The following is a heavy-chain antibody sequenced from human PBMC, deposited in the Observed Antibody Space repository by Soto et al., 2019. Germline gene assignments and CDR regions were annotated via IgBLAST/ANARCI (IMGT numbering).Heavy chain of an antibody. CDR3: SSHLPYYGKIGDFDY. CDR1: GFTFSSYA. CDR2: ISGSGGST. J-gene: IGHJ4*02. D-gene: IGHD1-26*01. V-gene: IGHV3-23*01. Sequence: GESLKISCAASGFTFSSYAMSWVRQAPGKGLEWVSAISGSGGSTYYADSVKGRFTISRDNSKNTLYLQMNSLRAEDTAVYYCSSHLPYYGKIGDFDYWGQGTLVTVSS.